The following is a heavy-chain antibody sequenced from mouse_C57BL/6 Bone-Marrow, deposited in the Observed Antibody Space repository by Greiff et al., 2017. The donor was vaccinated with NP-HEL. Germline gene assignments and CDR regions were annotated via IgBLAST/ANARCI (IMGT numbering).Heavy chain of an antibody. CDR2: IDPSDSYT. CDR1: GYTFTSYW. D-gene: IGHD4-1*01. V-gene: IGHV1-69*01. Sequence: QVQLQQPGAELVMPGASVKLSCKASGYTFTSYWMHWVKQRPGQGLEWIGEIDPSDSYTNYNQQFKGKSTLTVDKSSSTAYMQLSSLTSEDSAVDYCAREDWAWFAYWGQGTLVTVSA. J-gene: IGHJ3*01. CDR3: AREDWAWFAY.